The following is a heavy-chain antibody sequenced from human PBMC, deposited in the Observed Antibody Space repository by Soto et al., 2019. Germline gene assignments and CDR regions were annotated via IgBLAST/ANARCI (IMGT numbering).Heavy chain of an antibody. CDR2: ISYDGSNK. CDR1: GFTFSSYG. V-gene: IGHV3-30*18. J-gene: IGHJ4*02. D-gene: IGHD3-22*01. CDR3: AKEVTDSRGYYYYFDY. Sequence: GGSLRLSCAASGFTFSSYGMHWVRQAPGKGLEWVAVISYDGSNKYYADSVKGRFTISRDNSKNTLYLQMNSLRAEDTAVYYCAKEVTDSRGYYYYFDYWGQGTLVNVSS.